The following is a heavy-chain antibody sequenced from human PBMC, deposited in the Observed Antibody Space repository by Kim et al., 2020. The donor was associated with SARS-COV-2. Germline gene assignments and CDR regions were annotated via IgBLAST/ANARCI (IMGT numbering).Heavy chain of an antibody. CDR3: ARGKQQLV. V-gene: IGHV4-34*01. CDR2: SGST. D-gene: IGHD6-13*01. Sequence: SGSTDYSPSIKSRVTKSVDTSKNQFSRKLSSVTAADTAVYYCARGKQQLVWGQGTLVTVSS. J-gene: IGHJ4*02.